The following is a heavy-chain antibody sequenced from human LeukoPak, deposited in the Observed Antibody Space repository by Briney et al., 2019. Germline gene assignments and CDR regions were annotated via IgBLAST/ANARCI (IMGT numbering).Heavy chain of an antibody. J-gene: IGHJ4*02. V-gene: IGHV3-66*01. D-gene: IGHD2-8*01. CDR2: IYDDGRT. CDR3: ARSVGWYCTNGVCPYYFDY. Sequence: GGSLRLSCTVSGFTVSTTLMDWVRQAPGKGLEWVSLIYDDGRTVYADSVKGRFTISRDNAKNSLYLQMNSLRAEDTAVYYCARSVGWYCTNGVCPYYFDYWGQGTLVTVSS. CDR1: GFTVSTTL.